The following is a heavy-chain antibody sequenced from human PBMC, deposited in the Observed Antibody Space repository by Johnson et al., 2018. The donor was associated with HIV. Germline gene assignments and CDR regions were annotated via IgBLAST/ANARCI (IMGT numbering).Heavy chain of an antibody. CDR2: INWNGGST. Sequence: VQLVESGGGLVQRGGSPRLSCAASGFTFDDYGMSWVRQAPGKGLEWVSGINWNGGSTGYADSVKGRFTISRDNAKNSLYLQINSLRAEDTALYCCARGSGSYYSNAFDIWGQGTMVTVSS. V-gene: IGHV3-20*04. CDR1: GFTFDDYG. D-gene: IGHD1-26*01. J-gene: IGHJ3*02. CDR3: ARGSGSYYSNAFDI.